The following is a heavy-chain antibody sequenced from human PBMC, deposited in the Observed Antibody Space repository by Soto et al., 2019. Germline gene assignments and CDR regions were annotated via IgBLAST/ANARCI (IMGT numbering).Heavy chain of an antibody. CDR1: AFTLSNNG. J-gene: IGHJ3*02. V-gene: IGHV3-48*02. D-gene: IGHD5-18*01. CDR3: ASPPSPRGYSYGDHHHAFDI. CDR2: ISIGDTSI. Sequence: PGGSLRLSCTAPAFTLSNNGMNWVRQAPGKGLEWISFISIGDTSIYYADSVKGRFTISRDRAKNSLYLQMNSLRDEDTAVYYCASPPSPRGYSYGDHHHAFDIWGQGPMVTVSS.